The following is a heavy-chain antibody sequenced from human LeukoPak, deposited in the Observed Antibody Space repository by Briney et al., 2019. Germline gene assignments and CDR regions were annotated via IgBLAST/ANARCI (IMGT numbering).Heavy chain of an antibody. V-gene: IGHV3-7*01. D-gene: IGHD3-3*01. Sequence: PGGSLRLSCAASGFTFSSCWMSWVRQAPGKGLEWVANIKQDGSEKYYVDSVKGRFTISRDNAKNSLYLQMNSLRAEDTAVYYCAKTGGEPYYDFWGVYYQQTRFDYGGKGPWVTVPS. CDR2: IKQDGSEK. J-gene: IGHJ4*02. CDR3: AKTGGEPYYDFWGVYYQQTRFDY. CDR1: GFTFSSCW.